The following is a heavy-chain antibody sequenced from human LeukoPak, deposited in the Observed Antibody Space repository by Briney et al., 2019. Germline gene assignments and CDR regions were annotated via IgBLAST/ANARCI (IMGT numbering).Heavy chain of an antibody. CDR2: IQQEGSEK. D-gene: IGHD3-9*01. CDR1: RFTLSSYW. J-gene: IGHJ4*02. Sequence: GGSLRLSCAVSRFTLSSYWMSWVRQAQGKGLEWVANIQQEGSEKFYVDSVKGRFTSSRDNAKNSLYQQINSLRAKDTAVYYWARDFLRYFDHTISFDYWGQGTLVTVSS. CDR3: ARDFLRYFDHTISFDY. V-gene: IGHV3-7*03.